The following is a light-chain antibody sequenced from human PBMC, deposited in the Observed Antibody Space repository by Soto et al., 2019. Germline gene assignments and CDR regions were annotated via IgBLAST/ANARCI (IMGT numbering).Light chain of an antibody. J-gene: IGKJ5*01. CDR1: QSVNTF. CDR2: DAS. CDR3: QQRDNWPIT. V-gene: IGKV3-11*01. Sequence: EIVLTQSPDTLSLSPGERATLSCRASQSVNTFLAWYQQKPGQAPRLLIYDASNRANGIPARFSGSGSGTDFILTISSLEPEEFAVYYCQQRDNWPITFGHGTRLEIK.